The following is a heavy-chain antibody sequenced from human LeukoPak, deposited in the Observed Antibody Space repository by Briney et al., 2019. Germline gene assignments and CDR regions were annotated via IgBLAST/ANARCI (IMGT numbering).Heavy chain of an antibody. CDR3: AKFVNYGSYYYYYYIDV. D-gene: IGHD3-10*01. J-gene: IGHJ6*03. V-gene: IGHV3-23*01. Sequence: GGSLRLSCAASKFTFSRYAMSWVRQAPGKGLEWVPSISESGDSTYYADSVKGRFTISRDNSKNTLYLQMNSLRAEDTAVYYCAKFVNYGSYYYYYYIDVWGKGTTVTVSS. CDR2: ISESGDST. CDR1: KFTFSRYA.